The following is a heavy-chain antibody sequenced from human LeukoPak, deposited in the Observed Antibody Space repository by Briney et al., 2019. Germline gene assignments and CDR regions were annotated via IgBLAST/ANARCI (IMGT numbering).Heavy chain of an antibody. CDR3: ARDPSLPYYDFWSGYYTSGAFDI. J-gene: IGHJ3*02. CDR1: GGSISSGSYY. D-gene: IGHD3-3*01. Sequence: PSQTLSLTCSVSGGSISSGSYYWSWIRQPAGKGLEWIGRIYTSGSINYNPSLKSRVTISVDRSKNQFSLKLSSVTAADTAVYYCARDPSLPYYDFWSGYYTSGAFDIWGQGTMVTVSS. V-gene: IGHV4-61*02. CDR2: IYTSGSI.